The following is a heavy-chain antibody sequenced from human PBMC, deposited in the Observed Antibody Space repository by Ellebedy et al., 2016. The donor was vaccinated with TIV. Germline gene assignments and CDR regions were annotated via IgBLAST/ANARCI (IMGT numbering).Heavy chain of an antibody. CDR1: GYTFTSYD. CDR2: ISTYKGNT. CDR3: AKHQKVYYGSGSDAFDI. D-gene: IGHD3-10*01. V-gene: IGHV1-18*04. J-gene: IGHJ3*02. Sequence: AASVKVSCKASGYTFTSYDISWVRQPPGQGLEWMGWISTYKGNTNCAQNLQARVTMTTETSTSTAYMELRSLRSDDTAVYYCAKHQKVYYGSGSDAFDIWGQGTMVTVSS.